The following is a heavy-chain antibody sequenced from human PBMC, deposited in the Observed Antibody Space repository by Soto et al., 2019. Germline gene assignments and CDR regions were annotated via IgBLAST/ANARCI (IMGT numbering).Heavy chain of an antibody. D-gene: IGHD4-4*01. CDR2: IGGSGGNR. CDR3: ARVASDYINSVDH. V-gene: IGHV3-23*01. CDR1: GFTFNAYA. J-gene: IGHJ4*02. Sequence: EVQLLESGGGLVLPGGSLRLSCAASGFTFNAYAMTWVRQAPGKGREWVSAIGGSGGNRYYAASVKGRFTISRDNSKDALDLQMHSLRVEDTAVYYCARVASDYINSVDHWGQGILVTVSS.